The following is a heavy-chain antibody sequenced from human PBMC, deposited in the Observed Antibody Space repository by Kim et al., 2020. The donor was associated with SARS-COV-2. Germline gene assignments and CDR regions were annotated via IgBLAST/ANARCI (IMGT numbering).Heavy chain of an antibody. V-gene: IGHV3-11*05. CDR3: ARVGYDYVWGSYREYDYYYGMDV. CDR2: ISSSSSYT. J-gene: IGHJ6*02. CDR1: GFTFSDYY. D-gene: IGHD3-16*02. Sequence: GGSLRLSCAASGFTFSDYYMSWIRQAPGKGLEWVSYISSSSSYTNYADSVKGRFTISRDNAKNSLYLQMNSLRAEDTAVYYCARVGYDYVWGSYREYDYYYGMDVWGQGTTVTVSS.